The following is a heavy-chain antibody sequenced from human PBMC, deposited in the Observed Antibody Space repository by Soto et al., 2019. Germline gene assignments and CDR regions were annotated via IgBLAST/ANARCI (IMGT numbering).Heavy chain of an antibody. J-gene: IGHJ4*02. Sequence: QVQLVQSGAEVKKPGASMKVSCKASRYTFISYDINWVRQATGQGLEWMGWMNPKSANTGYAQNFQGRVTMTRNTSISTAYMELSSLRSEDTAVYYCARSPSWETTVTPYYFDYWGQGTLVTVSS. CDR3: ARSPSWETTVTPYYFDY. D-gene: IGHD4-4*01. CDR2: MNPKSANT. CDR1: RYTFISYD. V-gene: IGHV1-8*01.